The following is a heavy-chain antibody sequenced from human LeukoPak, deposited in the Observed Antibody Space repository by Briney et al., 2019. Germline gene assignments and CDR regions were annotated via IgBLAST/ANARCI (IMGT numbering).Heavy chain of an antibody. V-gene: IGHV4-39*07. J-gene: IGHJ4*02. CDR2: INHSGST. CDR3: ARAILYLNRQLERPFDY. CDR1: GDSDDSIKSSSYY. D-gene: IGHD1-1*01. Sequence: SETLSLTCTVFGDSDDSIKSSSYYWAWIRQPPGKGLEWIGEINHSGSTNYNPSLKSRVTISVDTSKNQFSLKLSSVTAADTAVYYCARAILYLNRQLERPFDYWGQGTLVTVSS.